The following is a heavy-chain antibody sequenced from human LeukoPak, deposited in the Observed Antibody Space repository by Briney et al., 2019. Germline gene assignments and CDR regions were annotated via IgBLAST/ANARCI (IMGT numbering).Heavy chain of an antibody. Sequence: PSETLSLTCTVSGGSISSYYWSWIRQPPGKGLEWIGYIYYSGSTNYNPSLKSRVTISVDTSKNQFSLKLSSVTAADTAVYYCARVGQFFDHDSSGYYSPFDYWGQGTLVTVSS. V-gene: IGHV4-59*01. D-gene: IGHD3-22*01. CDR1: GGSISSYY. CDR3: ARVGQFFDHDSSGYYSPFDY. J-gene: IGHJ4*02. CDR2: IYYSGST.